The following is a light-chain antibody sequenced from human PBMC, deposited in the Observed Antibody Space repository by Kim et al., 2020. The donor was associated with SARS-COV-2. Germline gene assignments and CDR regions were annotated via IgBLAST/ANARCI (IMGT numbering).Light chain of an antibody. CDR2: DVT. Sequence: SPEQSVTIACTGTSSDVGRYNYVTWYQQHPGKAPKLIIYDVTKRPSGVPDRFSGSKSGNTASLTISGLQAEDEADYYCCSYAGSVVFGGGTQLTVL. J-gene: IGLJ2*01. V-gene: IGLV2-11*02. CDR1: SSDVGRYNY. CDR3: CSYAGSVV.